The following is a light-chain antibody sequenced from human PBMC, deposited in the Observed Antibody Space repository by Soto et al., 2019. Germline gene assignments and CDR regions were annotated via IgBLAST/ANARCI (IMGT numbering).Light chain of an antibody. CDR2: GAS. CDR3: QQYGYSPWT. CDR1: ESVNSAY. V-gene: IGKV3-20*01. J-gene: IGKJ1*01. Sequence: EIVLTQSPVTLSLSPGERATLSLMASESVNSAYLAWYQHRPAQAPRLLIYGASSRATGVPDRFSGSGSGTEFTLTITRLEPADFALYYCQQYGYSPWTFGLGTKVDIK.